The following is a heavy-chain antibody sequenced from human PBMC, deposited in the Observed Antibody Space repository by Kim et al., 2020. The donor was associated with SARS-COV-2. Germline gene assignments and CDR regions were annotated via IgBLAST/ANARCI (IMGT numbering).Heavy chain of an antibody. J-gene: IGHJ5*02. Sequence: SETLSLTCTVSGGSISSGGYYWSWIRQHPGKGLEWIGYIYYSGSTYYNPSLKSRVTISVDTSKNQFSLKLSSVTAADTAVYYWARVYYYDSSGYSENNWFDPWGQGTLVTVSS. CDR1: GGSISSGGYY. CDR3: ARVYYYDSSGYSENNWFDP. D-gene: IGHD3-22*01. CDR2: IYYSGST. V-gene: IGHV4-31*03.